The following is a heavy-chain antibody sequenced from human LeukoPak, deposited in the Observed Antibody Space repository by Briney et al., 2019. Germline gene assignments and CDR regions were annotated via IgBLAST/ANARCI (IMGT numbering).Heavy chain of an antibody. J-gene: IGHJ6*02. CDR3: ARPSDMGYHYGMDV. CDR2: IYPGDSDT. V-gene: IGHV5-51*01. Sequence: NPGESLKISCKGSRYSFTTYWIGWVRQMPGKGLEWMGIIYPGDSDTRYSPSFQGQVTISVDKSISTAYLQWSSLKASDTAIYYCARPSDMGYHYGMDVWGQGTTVTVSS. CDR1: RYSFTTYW.